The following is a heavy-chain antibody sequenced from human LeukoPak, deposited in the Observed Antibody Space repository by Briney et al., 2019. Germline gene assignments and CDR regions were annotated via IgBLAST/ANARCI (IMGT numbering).Heavy chain of an antibody. V-gene: IGHV3-23*01. CDR3: AKDNRRMIAAPFDY. CDR2: NSGSGGST. CDR1: GFSFSSYV. J-gene: IGHJ4*02. D-gene: IGHD2-15*01. Sequence: PGRSLRLSCAASGFSFSSYVMHWVRQAPGKGLEWVSVNSGSGGSTYYADSVRGRFTISRDNSKNTLYLQMNSLRAEDTAVYYCAKDNRRMIAAPFDYWGQGTLVTVSS.